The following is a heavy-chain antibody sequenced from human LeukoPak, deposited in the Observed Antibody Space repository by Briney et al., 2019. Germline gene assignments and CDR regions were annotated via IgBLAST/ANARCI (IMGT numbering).Heavy chain of an antibody. J-gene: IGHJ4*02. Sequence: PGGSLRLSCAASGFTFNKYWMHWVRQAPGKGLVWVSRINTDGSATNYADFVKGRITISRDNAKNTLYLQMTGLRAEDTARYYCARESAIVRVPFDNWVQGTLVTVSS. CDR2: INTDGSAT. D-gene: IGHD2/OR15-2a*01. V-gene: IGHV3-74*01. CDR1: GFTFNKYW. CDR3: ARESAIVRVPFDN.